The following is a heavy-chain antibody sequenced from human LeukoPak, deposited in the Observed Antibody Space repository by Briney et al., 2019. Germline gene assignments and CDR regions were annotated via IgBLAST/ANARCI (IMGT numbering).Heavy chain of an antibody. CDR3: ARGEYYFDY. Sequence: GWALRLSCAASGFTFNNYQMNWVRQAPGKGLECISYISSSGRTIYYADSLKGRFTVSRDNANTSLYLRMNKLRAEDTAVYYCARGEYYFDYWGQGTLVTVSS. V-gene: IGHV3-48*03. CDR1: GFTFNNYQ. J-gene: IGHJ4*02. CDR2: ISSSGRTI.